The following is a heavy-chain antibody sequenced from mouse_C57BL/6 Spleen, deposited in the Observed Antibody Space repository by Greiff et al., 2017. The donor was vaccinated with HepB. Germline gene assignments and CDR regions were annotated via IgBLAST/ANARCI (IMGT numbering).Heavy chain of an antibody. CDR2: ISDGGSYT. J-gene: IGHJ2*01. Sequence: EVHLVESGGGLVKPGGSLKLSCAASGFTFSSYAMSWVRQTPEKRLEWVATISDGGSYTYYPDNVKGRFTISRDNAKNNLYLQMSHLKSEDTAMYYCVREGVYYSNYLYYFDYWGQGTTLTVSS. CDR1: GFTFSSYA. CDR3: VREGVYYSNYLYYFDY. D-gene: IGHD2-5*01. V-gene: IGHV5-4*01.